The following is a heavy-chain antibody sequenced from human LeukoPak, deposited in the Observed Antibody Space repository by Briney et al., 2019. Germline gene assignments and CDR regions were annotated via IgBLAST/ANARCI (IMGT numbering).Heavy chain of an antibody. CDR2: INPNSGGT. CDR3: ARPARPYCSSTSCYRGHRLECDY. V-gene: IGHV1-2*02. CDR1: GYTFTGYY. D-gene: IGHD2-2*02. Sequence: ASVKVSCKASGYTFTGYYMHWVRQAPGQGLEWMGWINPNSGGTNYAQKFQGRVTMTRDTSISTAYIGLSRLRADDTAVYFYARPARPYCSSTSCYRGHRLECDYWGQGTLVTVSS. J-gene: IGHJ4*02.